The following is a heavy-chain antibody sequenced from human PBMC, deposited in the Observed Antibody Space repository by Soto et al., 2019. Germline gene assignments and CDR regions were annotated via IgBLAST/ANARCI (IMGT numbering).Heavy chain of an antibody. J-gene: IGHJ6*02. D-gene: IGHD3-16*01. CDR2: VTPNTGGT. CDR3: AYMLITPLHYYYTVDV. CDR1: GFTFTAHH. V-gene: IGHV1-2*02. Sequence: GASVKVSCKASGFTFTAHHIHWVRQAPGQGLEWMGYVTPNTGGTKYAQKFQGRVTMTRDTFINTAYMELSRMTSDDTAVYYCAYMLITPLHYYYTVDVWGQGTTVTVYS.